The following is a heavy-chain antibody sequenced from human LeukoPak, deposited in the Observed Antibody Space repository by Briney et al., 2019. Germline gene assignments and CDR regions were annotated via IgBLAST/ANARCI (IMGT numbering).Heavy chain of an antibody. CDR2: ISSSGSTI. V-gene: IGHV3-11*01. CDR3: ARDRLYGDFVFDP. J-gene: IGHJ5*02. D-gene: IGHD4-17*01. Sequence: PGGSLRLSCAASGFTFSDYYMSWIRQAPGKGLEWVSYISSSGSTIYYADSVKGRFTISRDNAKNSLYLQMNSLRAEDTAVYYCARDRLYGDFVFDPWGQGTLVTVSS. CDR1: GFTFSDYY.